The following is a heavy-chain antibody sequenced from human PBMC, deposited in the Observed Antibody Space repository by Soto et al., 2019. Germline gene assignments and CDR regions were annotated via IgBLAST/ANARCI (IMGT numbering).Heavy chain of an antibody. CDR3: AREGRGYYDSSGYPKPFDY. Sequence: PSETLSLTCAVSGGSISSGGYYWSWIRQHPGKGLEWIGYIYYSGSTYYNPSLKSRVTISVDTSKNQFSLKLSSVTAADTAVYYCAREGRGYYDSSGYPKPFDYWGQGTLVTVSS. V-gene: IGHV4-31*11. J-gene: IGHJ4*02. CDR1: GGSISSGGYY. D-gene: IGHD3-22*01. CDR2: IYYSGST.